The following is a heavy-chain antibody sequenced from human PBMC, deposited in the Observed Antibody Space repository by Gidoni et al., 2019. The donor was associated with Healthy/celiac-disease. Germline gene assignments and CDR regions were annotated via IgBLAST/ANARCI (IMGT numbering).Heavy chain of an antibody. J-gene: IGHJ4*02. CDR2: ISGSGGST. CDR3: AKVAVTKEGIYFFDY. Sequence: EMQLLSSGGSLVPPWGVVRLSCAASGFPFSSEAVSWVRQAPGKGLEWVSAISGSGGSTYYADSVKGRFNISRDNSKNTLYRQMNSLRAEDTAVYYCAKVAVTKEGIYFFDYWGQGTLVTVSS. CDR1: GFPFSSEA. V-gene: IGHV3-23*01. D-gene: IGHD4-17*01.